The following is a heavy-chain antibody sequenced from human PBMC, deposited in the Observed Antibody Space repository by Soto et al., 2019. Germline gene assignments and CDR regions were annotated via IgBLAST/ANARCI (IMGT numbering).Heavy chain of an antibody. CDR1: GYSFTNFW. J-gene: IGHJ4*02. CDR3: ARLRGREGYLSDY. V-gene: IGHV5-51*01. D-gene: IGHD5-12*01. Sequence: SLKISCKGSGYSFTNFWIGWVRQMPGKGLEWMGIIYPGDSDTRYSPSFQGQVTISADMSITTAYLQWSSLRASDTAMYYCARLRGREGYLSDYWGQGTLVTVSS. CDR2: IYPGDSDT.